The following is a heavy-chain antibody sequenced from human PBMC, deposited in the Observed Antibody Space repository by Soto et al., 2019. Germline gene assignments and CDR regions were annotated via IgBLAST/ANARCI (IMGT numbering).Heavy chain of an antibody. D-gene: IGHD3-3*01. V-gene: IGHV4-31*03. CDR2: IDGSGYT. J-gene: IGHJ4*02. CDR1: GGSISTGGYY. CDR3: ARKQAGFFYGIDY. Sequence: SETLSLTCTVSGGSISTGGYYWIWIRHYPGKGLEWLGYIDGSGYTFYNPSLQSRLTLSMDTSRNQFSLKLSSATAADTAVYFCARKQAGFFYGIDYWGQGTLVTVSS.